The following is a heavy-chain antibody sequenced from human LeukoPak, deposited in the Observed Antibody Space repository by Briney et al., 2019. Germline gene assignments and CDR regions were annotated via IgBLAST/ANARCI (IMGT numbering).Heavy chain of an antibody. CDR3: ARDPCRSTSCYAHWFDP. CDR1: GYTFTSYG. V-gene: IGHV1-18*01. D-gene: IGHD2-2*01. J-gene: IGHJ5*02. Sequence: GASVKVSCKASGYTFTSYGISWVRQAPGQRLEWMGWISAYNGNTNYAQKLQGRVTMTTDTYTSTAYMELRSLRSDDTAVYYCARDPCRSTSCYAHWFDPWGQGTLVTVSS. CDR2: ISAYNGNT.